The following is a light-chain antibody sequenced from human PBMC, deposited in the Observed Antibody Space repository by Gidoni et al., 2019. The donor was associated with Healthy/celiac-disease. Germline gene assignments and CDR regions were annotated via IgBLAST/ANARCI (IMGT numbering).Light chain of an antibody. V-gene: IGLV1-44*01. J-gene: IGLJ2*01. CDR1: TSNIGTNA. Sequence: QSILTQPPSVSGTPGQRVTISCSGGTSNIGTNAGTWYRHLSGAAPKLLLYSDHLRALWVPDRFSGSKSGTSASLTISGLQPEDEADYYCAAWDDALTAVVFGGGTKLTVL. CDR3: AAWDDALTAVV. CDR2: SDH.